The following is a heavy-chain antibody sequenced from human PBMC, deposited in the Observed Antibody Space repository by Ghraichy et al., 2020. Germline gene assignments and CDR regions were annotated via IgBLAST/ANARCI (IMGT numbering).Heavy chain of an antibody. J-gene: IGHJ4*02. CDR3: AILDYGGNSVVDY. CDR2: INHSGST. V-gene: IGHV4-34*01. D-gene: IGHD4-23*01. CDR1: GGSFSGYY. Sequence: SETLSLTCAVYGGSFSGYYWSWIRQPPGKGLEWIGEINHSGSTNYNPSLKSRVTISVDTSKNQFSLKLSSVTAADTAVYYCAILDYGGNSVVDYWGQGTLVTVSS.